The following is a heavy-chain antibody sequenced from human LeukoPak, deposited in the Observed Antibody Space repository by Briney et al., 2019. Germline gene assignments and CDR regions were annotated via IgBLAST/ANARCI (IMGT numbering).Heavy chain of an antibody. CDR2: INAGNGNT. Sequence: ASAKVSCKASGYTFTSYAMHWVRQAPGQRLEWMGWINAGNGNTKYSQKFQGRVTITRDTSASTAYMELSSLRSEDTAVYYCARGGITMVRGVIITKEIYYYYYGMDVWGQGTTVTVSS. J-gene: IGHJ6*02. V-gene: IGHV1-3*01. CDR1: GYTFTSYA. CDR3: ARGGITMVRGVIITKEIYYYYYGMDV. D-gene: IGHD3-10*01.